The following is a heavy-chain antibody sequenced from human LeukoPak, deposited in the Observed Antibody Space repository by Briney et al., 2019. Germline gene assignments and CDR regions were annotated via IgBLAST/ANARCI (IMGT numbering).Heavy chain of an antibody. J-gene: IGHJ4*02. V-gene: IGHV4-34*01. CDR3: ARERYDSSGYYYLEY. Sequence: SETLSLTCTVSGGSISTYYWSWIRQPPGKGLEWIGEINHSGSTNYNPSLKSRVTISVDTSKNQFSLKLSSVTAADTAVYYCARERYDSSGYYYLEYWGQGTLVTVSS. CDR2: INHSGST. CDR1: GGSISTYY. D-gene: IGHD3-22*01.